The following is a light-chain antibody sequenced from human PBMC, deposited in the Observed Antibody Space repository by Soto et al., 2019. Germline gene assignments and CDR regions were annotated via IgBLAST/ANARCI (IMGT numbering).Light chain of an antibody. CDR2: AS. J-gene: IGKJ1*01. V-gene: IGKV3-20*01. Sequence: EIVLTQSPGTLSLSPGDRASLSCRASQSVTNNYLSWYQQKPGQAPRLLMFASNRATGIPGRFSGSGSGTDCTLTISGLEPEDFAVYYCQQSGSSPWTFGHGTKVEI. CDR3: QQSGSSPWT. CDR1: QSVTNNY.